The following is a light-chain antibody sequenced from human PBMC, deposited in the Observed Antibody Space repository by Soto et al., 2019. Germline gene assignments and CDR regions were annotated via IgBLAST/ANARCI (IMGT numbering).Light chain of an antibody. Sequence: EIVMTQSPATLSVSPGERATLSCRASQSVSSNLAWYQHKPGQAPRLLIYGASTRATGIPARFSGSGSGTEFTLTISSLQSEDFAVYYCHQYTNWPPLTFGGGTKVDIK. J-gene: IGKJ4*01. CDR1: QSVSSN. V-gene: IGKV3-15*01. CDR3: HQYTNWPPLT. CDR2: GAS.